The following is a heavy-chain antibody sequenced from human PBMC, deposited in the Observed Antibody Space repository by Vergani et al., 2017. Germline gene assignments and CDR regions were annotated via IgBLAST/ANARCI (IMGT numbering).Heavy chain of an antibody. Sequence: QLVESGGGWVQPGGSLRLSCVVSGFDFSSYIMNWVRQAPGKGLEWVSFVSTGTKSQSYAESVKGRFTISRDSAKNSLYLQMDSLRAEDTAVYYCARDRYYLGSGSYPYFYYYGLDVWGQGTAVTVS. J-gene: IGHJ6*02. V-gene: IGHV3-48*01. D-gene: IGHD3-10*01. CDR2: VSTGTKSQ. CDR1: GFDFSSYI. CDR3: ARDRYYLGSGSYPYFYYYGLDV.